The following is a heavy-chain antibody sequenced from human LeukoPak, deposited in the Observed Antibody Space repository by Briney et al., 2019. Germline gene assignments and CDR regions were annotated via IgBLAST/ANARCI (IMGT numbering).Heavy chain of an antibody. CDR3: ELGGYNSGYFDL. D-gene: IGHD5-24*01. CDR1: GGSISSSSCY. CDR2: IYYSGST. J-gene: IGHJ2*01. V-gene: IGHV4-39*01. Sequence: SETLSLTCTVSGGSISSSSCYWGWIRQPPGKGLEWIGSIYYSGSTYYNPSLKSRVTISVDTSKNQFSLKLSSVTAADTAVYYCELGGYNSGYFDLWGRGTLVPVSS.